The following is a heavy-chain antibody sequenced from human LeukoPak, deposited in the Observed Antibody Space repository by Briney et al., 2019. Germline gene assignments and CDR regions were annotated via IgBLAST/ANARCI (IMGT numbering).Heavy chain of an antibody. D-gene: IGHD6-19*01. V-gene: IGHV1-2*02. CDR2: INPNSGGT. Sequence: ASVKVSCKASGYTFTGYYMHWVRQAPGQGLEWMGWINPNSGGTNYAQKFQGRVTMTRDTSISTAYMELSRLRSDDTAVYYCAREYGSGWYLIQYYYYYMDVWGKGTTVTVSS. J-gene: IGHJ6*03. CDR1: GYTFTGYY. CDR3: AREYGSGWYLIQYYYYYMDV.